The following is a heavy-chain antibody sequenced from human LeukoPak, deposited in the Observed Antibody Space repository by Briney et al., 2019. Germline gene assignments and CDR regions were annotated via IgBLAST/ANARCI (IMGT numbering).Heavy chain of an antibody. CDR2: ISYDGSNK. Sequence: PGGSLRLSCAASGFTFSSYAMHWVRQAPGKGLEWVAVISYDGSNKYYADSVKGRLTISRDNSKNTLYLQMNSLRAEDTAVYYCARDPVGSIAALAWGQGTLVTVSS. CDR1: GFTFSSYA. CDR3: ARDPVGSIAALA. D-gene: IGHD6-6*01. V-gene: IGHV3-30-3*01. J-gene: IGHJ5*02.